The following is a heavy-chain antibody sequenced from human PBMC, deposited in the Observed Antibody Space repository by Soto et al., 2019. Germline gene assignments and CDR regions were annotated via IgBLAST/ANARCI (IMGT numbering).Heavy chain of an antibody. J-gene: IGHJ6*03. V-gene: IGHV1-8*01. D-gene: IGHD4-17*01. CDR3: ARTMTTVTTLFYYYYYMDV. Sequence: QVPLVQSGAEVKKPGASVKVSCKASGYTFTSYDINWVRQATGQGLEWMGWMNPNSGNTGYAQKFQGRVTMTRNTSISTAYMELSSLRSEDTAVYYCARTMTTVTTLFYYYYYMDVWGKGTTVTVSS. CDR1: GYTFTSYD. CDR2: MNPNSGNT.